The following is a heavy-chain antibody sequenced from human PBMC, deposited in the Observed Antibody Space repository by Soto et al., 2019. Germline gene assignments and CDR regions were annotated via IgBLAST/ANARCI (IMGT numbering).Heavy chain of an antibody. V-gene: IGHV1-46*01. D-gene: IGHD3-10*01. CDR3: ARYRGGPHAFDI. CDR1: GYTFTSYY. Sequence: ASVKVSCKASGYTFTSYYMHWVRQAPGQGLEWMGIINPSGGSTSYAQKFQGRVTMTRDTSTSTVYMELSSLRSEDTAVYCCARYRGGPHAFDIWGQGTMVTVSS. J-gene: IGHJ3*02. CDR2: INPSGGST.